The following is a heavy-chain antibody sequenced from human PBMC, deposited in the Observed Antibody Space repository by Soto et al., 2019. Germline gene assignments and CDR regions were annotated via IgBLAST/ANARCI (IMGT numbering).Heavy chain of an antibody. CDR3: ARVGGELLYQFYFDY. Sequence: QVQLVESGGDLVKPGGSLRLSCAASGFSFNDHYMSWIRQAPGKGLEWLSYINTSGRYTNYADSVKGRFTISRDNAKNSLYLQMNSLRADDTAVYYCARVGGELLYQFYFDYWGRGTLVTVSS. D-gene: IGHD3-10*01. CDR1: GFSFNDHY. CDR2: INTSGRYT. J-gene: IGHJ4*02. V-gene: IGHV3-11*06.